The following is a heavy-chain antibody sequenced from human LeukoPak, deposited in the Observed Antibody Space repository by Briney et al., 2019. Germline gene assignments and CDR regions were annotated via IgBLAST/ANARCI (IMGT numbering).Heavy chain of an antibody. CDR1: GGTFSSYA. CDR2: IIPIFGTA. Sequence: SVKVSCKASGGTFSSYAISWVRQAPGQGLEWMGGIIPIFGTANYAQKFQGRVTITADESTSTAYMELSSLRSEDTAVYYCARDNYYGSGSSGDYWGQGTLVTVSS. CDR3: ARDNYYGSGSSGDY. D-gene: IGHD3-10*01. V-gene: IGHV1-69*13. J-gene: IGHJ4*02.